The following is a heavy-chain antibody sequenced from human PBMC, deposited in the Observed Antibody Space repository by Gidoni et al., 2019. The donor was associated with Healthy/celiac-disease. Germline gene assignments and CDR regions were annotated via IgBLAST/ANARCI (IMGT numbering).Heavy chain of an antibody. CDR1: GFSLSTSGVG. CDR2: IYWNDDK. V-gene: IGHV2-5*01. D-gene: IGHD4-17*01. J-gene: IGHJ3*02. CDR3: AHSTDYGDQLGAFDI. Sequence: QITFKESCPTLVEHTQTRTLTCTFSGFSLSTSGVGVGWIRQPPGKALEWLALIYWNDDKRYSPSLKTRLTITRDTSKNQVVLTMTNMDPVDTATYYCAHSTDYGDQLGAFDIWGQGTMVTVSS.